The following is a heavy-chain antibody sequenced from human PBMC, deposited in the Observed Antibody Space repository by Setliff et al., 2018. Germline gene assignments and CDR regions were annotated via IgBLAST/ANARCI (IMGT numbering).Heavy chain of an antibody. J-gene: IGHJ6*03. D-gene: IGHD6-19*01. V-gene: IGHV4-34*01. CDR1: GGSFSGYY. CDR3: ARAIYSSGWYLRYYYYMDV. Sequence: SETLSLTCAVYGGSFSGYYWSWIRQPPGKGLEWIGEINHSGSTNYNPSLKSRVTISVDTSKNQFSLKLSSVTAADTAVYYCARAIYSSGWYLRYYYYMDVWGKGTTVTVSS. CDR2: INHSGST.